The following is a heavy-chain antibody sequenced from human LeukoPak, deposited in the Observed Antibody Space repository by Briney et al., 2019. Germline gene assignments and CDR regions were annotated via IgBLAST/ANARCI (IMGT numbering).Heavy chain of an antibody. J-gene: IGHJ4*02. CDR1: GGSISSGGYY. Sequence: SETLSLTCTVSGGSISSGGYYWSWIRQPPGKGLEWIGYIYHSGSTYYNPSLKSRVTISVDTSKNQFSLKLSSVTAADTAVYYCAVTVGCSGGSCLRDYWGQGTLVTVSS. V-gene: IGHV4-30-2*01. CDR2: IYHSGST. CDR3: AVTVGCSGGSCLRDY. D-gene: IGHD2-15*01.